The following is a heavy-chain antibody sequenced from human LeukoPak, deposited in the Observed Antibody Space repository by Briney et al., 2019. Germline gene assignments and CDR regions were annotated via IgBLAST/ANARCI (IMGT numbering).Heavy chain of an antibody. V-gene: IGHV4-61*02. Sequence: SETLSLTCTVSGGSISSGSYYWSWIRQPAGKGLEWIGRVYTSGSTNYNPSLKSRVTISVDTSKNQFSLKLSSVTAADTAVYYCARGRRGGDCYSWGQGTLVTVSS. D-gene: IGHD2-21*02. J-gene: IGHJ5*02. CDR3: ARGRRGGDCYS. CDR1: GGSISSGSYY. CDR2: VYTSGST.